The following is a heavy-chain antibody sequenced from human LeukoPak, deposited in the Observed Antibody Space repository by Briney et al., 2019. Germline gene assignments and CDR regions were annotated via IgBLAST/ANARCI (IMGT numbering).Heavy chain of an antibody. CDR2: FDPEDGET. CDR1: GYTLTELS. D-gene: IGHD4-11*01. CDR3: ATLQYSNYGHDY. Sequence: ASVKVSCKVSGYTLTELSMHWVRQAPGKGLEWMGGFDPEDGETIYAQKFQGRVTMTEDTSTDTAYMELSSLRSEDTAVYYCATLQYSNYGHDYWGQGTLVTVS. V-gene: IGHV1-24*01. J-gene: IGHJ4*02.